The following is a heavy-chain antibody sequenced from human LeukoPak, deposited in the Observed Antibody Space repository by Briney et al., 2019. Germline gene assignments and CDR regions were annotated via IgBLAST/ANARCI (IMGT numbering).Heavy chain of an antibody. V-gene: IGHV3-33*01. Sequence: PGGSLRLSCAASGFTFSSYGMHWVRQAPGKGLEWVADIWYDGKNKYYADSVKGRFTIPRDNSKNTLNLQMNSLRAEDTAVYYCARGRYGSGASDHDYWGQGTLVTVSS. CDR1: GFTFSSYG. J-gene: IGHJ4*02. CDR2: IWYDGKNK. CDR3: ARGRYGSGASDHDY. D-gene: IGHD3-10*01.